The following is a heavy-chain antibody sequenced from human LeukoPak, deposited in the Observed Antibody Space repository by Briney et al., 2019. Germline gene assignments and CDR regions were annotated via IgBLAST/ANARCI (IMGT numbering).Heavy chain of an antibody. V-gene: IGHV3-21*01. Sequence: GGCLRLSCAASGFTFSSYWMSWVRQAPGKGLEWVSSISSSSSYIYYADSVKGRFTISRDNAKNSLYLQMNSLRAEDTAVYYCARGAGATRKIDYWGQGTLVTVSS. J-gene: IGHJ4*02. CDR2: ISSSSSYI. D-gene: IGHD1-26*01. CDR3: ARGAGATRKIDY. CDR1: GFTFSSYW.